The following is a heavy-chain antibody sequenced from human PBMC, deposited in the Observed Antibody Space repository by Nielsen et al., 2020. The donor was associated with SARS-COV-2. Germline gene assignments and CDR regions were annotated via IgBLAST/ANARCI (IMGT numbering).Heavy chain of an antibody. CDR1: GSPFTNFW. V-gene: IGHV5-51*01. D-gene: IGHD2-15*01. CDR2: IYPGDSDT. Sequence: ESLNTPCQCPGSPFTNFWLGRVRQMPGEGLECLGIIYPGDSDTRYSPSFQGQHPVPSDKSISTAYLQGSSLKAADTAMYYCARDCTGGSCPGAWGQGTLVTVSS. J-gene: IGHJ5*02. CDR3: ARDCTGGSCPGA.